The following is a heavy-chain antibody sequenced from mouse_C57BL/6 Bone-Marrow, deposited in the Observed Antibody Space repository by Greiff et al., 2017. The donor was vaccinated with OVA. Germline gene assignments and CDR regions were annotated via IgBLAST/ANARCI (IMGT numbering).Heavy chain of an antibody. Sequence: QVQLQQSGAELVRPGTSVKMSCKASGYTFTNYWIGWAKQRPGHGLEWIGDIYPGGGYTNYNEKFKGKATLTADKSSSTAYMQFSSLTSEDSAIYDCARGIYYYGRGNYFDYWGQGTTLTVSS. J-gene: IGHJ2*01. V-gene: IGHV1-63*01. CDR3: ARGIYYYGRGNYFDY. D-gene: IGHD1-1*01. CDR2: IYPGGGYT. CDR1: GYTFTNYW.